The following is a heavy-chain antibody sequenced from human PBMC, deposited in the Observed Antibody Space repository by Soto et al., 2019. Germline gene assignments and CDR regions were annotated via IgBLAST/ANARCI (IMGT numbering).Heavy chain of an antibody. J-gene: IGHJ4*02. CDR2: IYYSGST. Sequence: PSETLSLTCTVSGGSISSSSYYWGWIRQPPGKGLEWIGSIYYSGSTYYNPSLKSRVTISVDTSKNQFSLKLSSVTAADTAVYYCARLIAVAGSDYWGQGTLVTVSS. D-gene: IGHD6-19*01. CDR1: GGSISSSSYY. V-gene: IGHV4-39*01. CDR3: ARLIAVAGSDY.